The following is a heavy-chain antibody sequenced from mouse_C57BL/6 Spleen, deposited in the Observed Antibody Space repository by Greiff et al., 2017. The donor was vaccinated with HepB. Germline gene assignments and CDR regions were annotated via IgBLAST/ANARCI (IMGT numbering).Heavy chain of an antibody. Sequence: VQLQQSGPELVKPGASVKISCKASGYAFSSSWMNWVKQRPGKGLEWIGRIYPGDGDTNYNGKFKGKATLTADKSSSTAYMQLSSLTSEDSAVYFCTRELSFAYWGPRTLVTVSA. V-gene: IGHV1-82*01. CDR2: IYPGDGDT. J-gene: IGHJ3*01. D-gene: IGHD1-1*02. CDR3: TRELSFAY. CDR1: GYAFSSSW.